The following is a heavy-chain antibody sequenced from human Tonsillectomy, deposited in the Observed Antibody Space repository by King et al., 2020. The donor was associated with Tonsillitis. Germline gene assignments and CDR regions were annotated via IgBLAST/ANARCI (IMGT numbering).Heavy chain of an antibody. Sequence: VQLVESGGGLVQTGGSLRLSCAASGFTFTSYAMSWVRQAPGKGLEWGSAMSGSGGSIYYAESVKGRSTISRDNSKKTRYLQMNSLRDEGTAVYYCATAVGRSDYGDFTFLDNWGQGTLVTVSS. CDR3: ATAVGRSDYGDFTFLDN. CDR1: GFTFTSYA. CDR2: MSGSGGSI. J-gene: IGHJ4*02. D-gene: IGHD4-17*01. V-gene: IGHV3-23*04.